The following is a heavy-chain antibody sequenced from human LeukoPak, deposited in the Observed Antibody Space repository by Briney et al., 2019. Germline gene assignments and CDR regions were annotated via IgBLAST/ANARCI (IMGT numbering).Heavy chain of an antibody. CDR2: INHSGST. CDR1: GGSFSGYY. J-gene: IGHJ4*02. CDR3: ASIGGFSDY. D-gene: IGHD5-12*01. Sequence: PSETLSLTCAVYGGSFSGYYWSWIRQPPGKGLEWIGEINHSGSTNYNPSLKSRVTISVDTSKNQFSLKLSSVTAADTAVYYCASIGGFSDYWGQGTLVTVSS. V-gene: IGHV4-34*01.